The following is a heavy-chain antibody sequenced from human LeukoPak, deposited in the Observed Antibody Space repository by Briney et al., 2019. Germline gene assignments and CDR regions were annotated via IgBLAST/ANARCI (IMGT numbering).Heavy chain of an antibody. D-gene: IGHD6-19*01. J-gene: IGHJ4*02. CDR2: CFQSGNI. CDR1: DYSISSTYS. CDR3: ARGLPV. V-gene: IGHV4-38-2*02. Sequence: PSETLSLTCTVSDYSISSTYSWGWIRHPPGKGLEWIGGCFQSGNIYYNPSLKSRVTISLDTSKNQFSLELRSVTAADTAIYYCARGLPVWGQGTLVTVSS.